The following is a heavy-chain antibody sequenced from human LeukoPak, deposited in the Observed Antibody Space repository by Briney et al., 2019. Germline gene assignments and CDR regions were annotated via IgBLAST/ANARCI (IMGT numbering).Heavy chain of an antibody. CDR3: ANGGYYYDSSGYYYSQPPNDY. Sequence: GGSVRLSCAASGFTFSSYAMSWVRQAPGKGLEWVSAISGSGGSTYYADSVKGRFTISRDNSKNTLYLQMNSLRAEDTAVYHCANGGYYYDSSGYYYSQPPNDYWGQGTLVTVSS. J-gene: IGHJ4*02. V-gene: IGHV3-23*01. D-gene: IGHD3-22*01. CDR1: GFTFSSYA. CDR2: ISGSGGST.